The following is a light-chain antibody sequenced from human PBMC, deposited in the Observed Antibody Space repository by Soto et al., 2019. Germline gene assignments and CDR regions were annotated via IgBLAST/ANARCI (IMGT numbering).Light chain of an antibody. Sequence: QSVLTQPASVSGSPGQSITISCTGTSSDVGGYNYVSWYQQHPGKAPKLMIYEVTNRPSGVSNRFSGSNSGNTASLTISGLQGEDEADYYCSSYASSSSLVFGPGTKVTVL. CDR3: SSYASSSSLV. V-gene: IGLV2-14*01. CDR1: SSDVGGYNY. J-gene: IGLJ1*01. CDR2: EVT.